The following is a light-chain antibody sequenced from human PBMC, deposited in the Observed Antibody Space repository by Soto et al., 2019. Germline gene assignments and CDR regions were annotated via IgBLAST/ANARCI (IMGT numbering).Light chain of an antibody. Sequence: DIQMTQSPSSLSASVGDRVTITCRASHSISRYLNWYQQKPGKAPKLLIYAASSLQSGVPSRFSGSGSGTEFTLTISSLQPDDFATYYCQHYNSYSEAFGQGTKVDIK. V-gene: IGKV1-5*01. CDR3: QHYNSYSEA. CDR2: AAS. J-gene: IGKJ1*01. CDR1: HSISRY.